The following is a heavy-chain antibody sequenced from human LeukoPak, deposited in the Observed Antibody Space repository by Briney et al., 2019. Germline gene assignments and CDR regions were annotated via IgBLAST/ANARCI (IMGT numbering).Heavy chain of an antibody. CDR3: VRAYMVGVTEGDY. V-gene: IGHV3-74*01. D-gene: IGHD1-26*01. CDR1: GFTFSSYW. J-gene: IGHJ4*02. Sequence: GGSLRLSCAASGFTFSSYWMHWVRQAPGKGLVWVSRINSDGSSTSYADSVQGRFTISRDNAKNTLYLQMNSLRAEDTAVYYCVRAYMVGVTEGDYWGQGPLVTVSS. CDR2: INSDGSST.